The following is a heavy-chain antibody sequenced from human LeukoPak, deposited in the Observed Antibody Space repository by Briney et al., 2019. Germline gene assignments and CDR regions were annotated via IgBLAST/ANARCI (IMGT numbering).Heavy chain of an antibody. CDR1: GFTFSIYN. D-gene: IGHD1-1*01. CDR3: ARSASYLGVERRHFDY. J-gene: IGHJ4*02. V-gene: IGHV3-48*04. Sequence: GGSLRLSCAASGFTFSIYNMNWVRQAPGKGLEWVSYISSSSNSGTVYYADSVKGRFAISRDNAKNSLYLQMNSLRAEDTAVYYCARSASYLGVERRHFDYWGQGTLVTVSS. CDR2: ISSSSNSGTV.